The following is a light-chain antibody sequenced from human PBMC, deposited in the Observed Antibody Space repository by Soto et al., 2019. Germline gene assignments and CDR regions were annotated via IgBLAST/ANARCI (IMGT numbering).Light chain of an antibody. CDR3: QQRSNWPLIT. CDR2: DAS. V-gene: IGKV3-11*01. J-gene: IGKJ5*01. Sequence: EIVFAQYPATLSFSPGERSTLSFRSSQSVSSYLAWYQQKPGQAPRLLIYDASNRATGIPARFSGSGSGTDFTLTISSLEPEDFAVYYCQQRSNWPLITFGQGTRLEIK. CDR1: QSVSSY.